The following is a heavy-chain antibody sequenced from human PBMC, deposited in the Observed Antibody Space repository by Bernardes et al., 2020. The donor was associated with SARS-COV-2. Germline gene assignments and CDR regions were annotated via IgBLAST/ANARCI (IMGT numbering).Heavy chain of an antibody. CDR2: ISWNSGSI. CDR1: GFTFDDYA. J-gene: IGHJ4*02. V-gene: IGHV3-9*01. CDR3: AKLAVEMATIRLEYYFDY. Sequence: SLSLSCAASGFTFDDYAMHWVRQAPGKGLEWVSGISWNSGSIGYADSVKGRFTISRDNAKNSLYLQMNSLRAEDTALYYCAKLAVEMATIRLEYYFDYWGQGTLVTVSS. D-gene: IGHD5-12*01.